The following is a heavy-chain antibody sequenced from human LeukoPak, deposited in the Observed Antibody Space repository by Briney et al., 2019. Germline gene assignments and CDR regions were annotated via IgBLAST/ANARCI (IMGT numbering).Heavy chain of an antibody. V-gene: IGHV1-46*01. CDR3: ARDQEAFDY. J-gene: IGHJ4*02. CDR1: GYTFTRYY. Sequence: GASVKVSCKASGYTFTRYYIHWVRQAPGQGLEWMGIINPSGGSTSYAQKFQGRVTVTRDTSTSTVHMELSGLRSEDTAVYYCARDQEAFDYWGQGTLVTVSS. CDR2: INPSGGST.